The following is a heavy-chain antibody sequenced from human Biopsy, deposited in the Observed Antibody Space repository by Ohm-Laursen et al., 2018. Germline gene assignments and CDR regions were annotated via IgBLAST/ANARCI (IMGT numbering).Heavy chain of an antibody. CDR2: IYYSWTT. J-gene: IGHJ4*02. Sequence: SDTLSLTCTVSGGSVRSPDHRWNWVRRAPGKGLEWIGNIYYSWTTFYSPSLRGRVTMDLDRSKNQFPLTLRSVTSADTAVYFCARAYFYGVGTSNYFFDSWGQGVLVTVSS. CDR1: GGSVRSPDHR. D-gene: IGHD3-10*01. CDR3: ARAYFYGVGTSNYFFDS. V-gene: IGHV4-61*08.